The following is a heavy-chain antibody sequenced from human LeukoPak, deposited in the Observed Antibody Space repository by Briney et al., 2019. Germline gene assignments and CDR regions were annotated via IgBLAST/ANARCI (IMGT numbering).Heavy chain of an antibody. D-gene: IGHD2-15*01. CDR1: GFTFSSYS. Sequence: PGGSLRLSCAASGFTFSSYSMNWVRQAPGKGLEWVPSISSSSSYIYYADSVKGRFTISRDNAKNSLYLQMNSLRAEDTAVYYCAREYCSGGSCYSRNYYYYYYMDVWGKGTTVTVSS. J-gene: IGHJ6*03. V-gene: IGHV3-21*01. CDR3: AREYCSGGSCYSRNYYYYYYMDV. CDR2: ISSSSSYI.